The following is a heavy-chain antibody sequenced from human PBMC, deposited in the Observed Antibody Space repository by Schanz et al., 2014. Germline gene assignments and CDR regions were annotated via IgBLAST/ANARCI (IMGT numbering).Heavy chain of an antibody. CDR3: AATTILAD. D-gene: IGHD3-3*01. CDR1: GFTFRSYA. V-gene: IGHV3-23*04. J-gene: IGHJ4*02. Sequence: EVQLVESGGGLIQPGGSLRLSCAASGFTFRSYAMSWVRQAPGKGLEWVSVISGSGDHTHYADSVKGRFTISRDNAKSSLYLQMNSLRDEDTAVYYCAATTILADWGQGTLVAVSS. CDR2: ISGSGDHT.